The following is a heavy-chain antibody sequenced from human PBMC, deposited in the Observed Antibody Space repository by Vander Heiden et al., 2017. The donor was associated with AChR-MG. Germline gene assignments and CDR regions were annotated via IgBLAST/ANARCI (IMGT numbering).Heavy chain of an antibody. CDR2: IRSKAYGGTT. Sequence: EVQLVESGGGLVKPGRSLRLSCTASGFTFGDYAMSWFRQAPGKGLEWVGFIRSKAYGGTTEYAASVKGRFTISRDDSKSIAYLQMNSLKTEDTAVYYCTRALGRRFRYYFDYWGQGTLVTVSS. D-gene: IGHD7-27*01. J-gene: IGHJ4*02. CDR1: GFTFGDYA. V-gene: IGHV3-49*05. CDR3: TRALGRRFRYYFDY.